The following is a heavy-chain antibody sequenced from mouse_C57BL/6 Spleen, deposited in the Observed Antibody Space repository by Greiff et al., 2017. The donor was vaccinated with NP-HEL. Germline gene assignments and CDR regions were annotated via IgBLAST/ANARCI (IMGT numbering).Heavy chain of an antibody. Sequence: EVKLMESGGDLVKPGGSLKLSCAASGFTFSSYGMSWVRQTPDKRLEWVATISSGGSYTYYPDSVKGRFTISRDNAKNTLYLQMSSLKSEDTAMYYCARHHTTVEGVWYFDVWGTGTTVTVSS. CDR3: ARHHTTVEGVWYFDV. CDR1: GFTFSSYG. D-gene: IGHD1-1*01. J-gene: IGHJ1*03. V-gene: IGHV5-6*01. CDR2: ISSGGSYT.